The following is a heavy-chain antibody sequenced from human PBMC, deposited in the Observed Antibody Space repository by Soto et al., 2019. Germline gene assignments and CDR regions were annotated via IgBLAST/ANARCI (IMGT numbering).Heavy chain of an antibody. CDR2: ISAYNGNT. D-gene: IGHD3-3*02. V-gene: IGHV1-18*01. J-gene: IGHJ4*02. Sequence: GASVKVSCKASGYTLTSKGSSWVRQAPGQGLEWMGWISAYNGNTNYAQKLQGRVTMTTDTSTSTAYMELTSVTAADTAVYYCAARHFWSAPWTHTRLDYWGQGTQVTVSS. CDR3: AARHFWSAPWTHTRLDY. CDR1: GYTLTSKG.